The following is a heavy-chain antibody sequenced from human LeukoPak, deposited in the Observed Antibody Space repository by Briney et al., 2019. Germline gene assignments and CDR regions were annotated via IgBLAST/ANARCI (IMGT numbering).Heavy chain of an antibody. CDR1: GYTFTGCY. D-gene: IGHD3-10*01. J-gene: IGHJ5*02. CDR2: INPNSGGT. CDR3: ARGGTMVRGVISWFDP. V-gene: IGHV1-2*02. Sequence: ASVKVSCKASGYTFTGCYMHWVRQAPGQGLEWMGWINPNSGGTNYAQKFQGRVTMTRDTSISTAYMELSRLRSDDTAVYYCARGGTMVRGVISWFDPWGQGTLVTVSS.